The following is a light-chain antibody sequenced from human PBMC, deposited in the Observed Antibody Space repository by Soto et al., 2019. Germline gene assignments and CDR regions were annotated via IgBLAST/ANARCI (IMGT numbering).Light chain of an antibody. CDR1: QSVSSN. CDR2: GAS. Sequence: EIVMTQSPATLSVSPGERATLSCRASQSVSSNLAWYQQKRGQGPRLLIYGASNRATGIPARFSGSGSGTEFTLTISSLQSEDFAVYYCHQYNNWPLWTFGQGTKVEIK. V-gene: IGKV3-15*01. CDR3: HQYNNWPLWT. J-gene: IGKJ1*01.